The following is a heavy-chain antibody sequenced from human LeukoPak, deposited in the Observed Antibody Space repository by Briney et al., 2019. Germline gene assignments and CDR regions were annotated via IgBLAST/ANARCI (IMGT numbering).Heavy chain of an antibody. CDR1: GFTFSSYA. CDR2: ISSSSSYI. Sequence: PGGSLRLSCAASGFTFSSYAMSWVRQAPGKGLEWVSSISSSSSYIYYADSVKGRFTISRDNAKNSLYLQMNSLRAEDTAVYYCARDSEWELLSYWGQGTLVTVSS. CDR3: ARDSEWELLSY. J-gene: IGHJ4*02. D-gene: IGHD1-26*01. V-gene: IGHV3-21*01.